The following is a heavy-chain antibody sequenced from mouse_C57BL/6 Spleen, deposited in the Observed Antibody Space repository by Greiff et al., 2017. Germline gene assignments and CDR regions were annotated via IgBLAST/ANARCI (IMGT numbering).Heavy chain of an antibody. J-gene: IGHJ2*01. Sequence: VQLQQPGAELVKPGASVKLSCKASGYTFTSYWMQWVKQRPGQGLEWIGEIDPSDSYTNYNPKFKGKATLTVDTSSSTAYMQLSSLTSEDSAVYYCETGTYYFDYWGQGTTLTVSS. CDR3: ETGTYYFDY. CDR2: IDPSDSYT. CDR1: GYTFTSYW. V-gene: IGHV1-50*01. D-gene: IGHD4-1*01.